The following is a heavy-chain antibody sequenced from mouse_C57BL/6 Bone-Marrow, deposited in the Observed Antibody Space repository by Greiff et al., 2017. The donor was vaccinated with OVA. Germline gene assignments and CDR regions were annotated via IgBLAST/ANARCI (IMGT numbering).Heavy chain of an antibody. CDR2: IYPGDGDT. J-gene: IGHJ2*01. V-gene: IGHV1-82*01. CDR3: ARRSYYDYFDY. Sequence: QVQLKQSGPELVKPGASVKISCKASGYAFSSSWMNWVKQRPGKGLEWIGRIYPGDGDTNYNGKFKGKATLTADKSSSTAYMQLSSLTSEDSAVYFCARRSYYDYFDYWGQGTTLTVSS. D-gene: IGHD1-1*01. CDR1: GYAFSSSW.